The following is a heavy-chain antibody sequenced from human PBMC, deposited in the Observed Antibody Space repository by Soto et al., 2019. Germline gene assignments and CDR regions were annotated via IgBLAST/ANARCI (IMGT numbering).Heavy chain of an antibody. CDR3: AKATSDILTGYYRQYYFDY. J-gene: IGHJ4*02. Sequence: DVQLVESGGGLVQPGRSLRLSCAASGFTFDDYAMHWVRQAPGKGLEWVSGISWNSGSIGYVDSVKGRFTISRDNAKNSLYLQMNSLRAEDTALYYCAKATSDILTGYYRQYYFDYWGQGTLVTVSS. V-gene: IGHV3-9*01. D-gene: IGHD3-9*01. CDR2: ISWNSGSI. CDR1: GFTFDDYA.